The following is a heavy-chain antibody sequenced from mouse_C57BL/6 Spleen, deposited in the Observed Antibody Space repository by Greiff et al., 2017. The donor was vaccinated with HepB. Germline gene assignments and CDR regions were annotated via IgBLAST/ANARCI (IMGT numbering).Heavy chain of an antibody. J-gene: IGHJ2*01. Sequence: EVKLVESGPELVKPGASVKISCKASGYSFTGYYMNWVKQSPEKSLEWIGEINPSTGGTTYNQKFKAKATLTVDKSSSTAYMQLKSLTSEDSAVYYCAREELLRGYFDYWGKGTTLTVSS. V-gene: IGHV1-42*01. CDR3: AREELLRGYFDY. CDR2: INPSTGGT. D-gene: IGHD1-1*01. CDR1: GYSFTGYY.